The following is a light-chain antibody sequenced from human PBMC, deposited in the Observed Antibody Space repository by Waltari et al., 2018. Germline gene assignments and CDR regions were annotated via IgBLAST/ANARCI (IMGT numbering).Light chain of an antibody. CDR1: QSVSTH. CDR2: GAS. CDR3: QHYNSWPPIT. Sequence: IVLTQSPATLSVSPGERATLSCRANQSVSTHLAWYQQKPGQAPRLLIYGASTRATGVPGRFSASGSGTEFTLTISSLQSEDFAVYYCQHYNSWPPITFGQGTRLEIK. J-gene: IGKJ5*01. V-gene: IGKV3-15*01.